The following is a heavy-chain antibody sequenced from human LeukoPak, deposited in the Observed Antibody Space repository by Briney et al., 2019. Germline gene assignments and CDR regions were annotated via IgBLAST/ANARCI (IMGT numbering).Heavy chain of an antibody. V-gene: IGHV1-2*02. CDR2: INPNSGGT. CDR3: ARNPSITGTTENYYYYYMDV. J-gene: IGHJ6*03. CDR1: GYTFTGYY. D-gene: IGHD1-7*01. Sequence: SVKASRKASGYTFTGYYMHWVRQAPGQGLEWMGWINPNSGGTNYAQKFQGRVTMTRDTSISTAYMELSRLRSDDTAVYYCARNPSITGTTENYYYYYMDVWGKGTTVTVS.